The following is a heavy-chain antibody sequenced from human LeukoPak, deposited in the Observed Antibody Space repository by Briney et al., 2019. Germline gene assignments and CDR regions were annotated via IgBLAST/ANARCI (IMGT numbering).Heavy chain of an antibody. D-gene: IGHD6-13*01. J-gene: IGHJ4*02. CDR1: GYTFTSYG. Sequence: GASVKVSCKASGYTFTSYGISWVRQAPGQGLEWMGWISAYNSNTNYAQKLQGRVTMTTDTSTSTAYMELRSLRSDDTAVYYCARVKGQIAAAGRGDYWGQGTLVTVSS. V-gene: IGHV1-18*01. CDR3: ARVKGQIAAAGRGDY. CDR2: ISAYNSNT.